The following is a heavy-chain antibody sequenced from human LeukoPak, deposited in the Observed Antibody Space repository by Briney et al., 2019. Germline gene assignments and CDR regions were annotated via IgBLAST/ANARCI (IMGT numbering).Heavy chain of an antibody. V-gene: IGHV4-34*01. CDR2: INHSGST. Sequence: LRLSCAASGFIFRDYGMSWIRQPPGKGLEWIGEINHSGSTNYNPSLKSRVTISVDTSKNQFSLKLSSVTAADTAVYYCARAGVVAARLELRPYYFDYWGQGTLVTVSS. D-gene: IGHD2-15*01. CDR3: ARAGVVAARLELRPYYFDY. J-gene: IGHJ4*02. CDR1: GFIFRDYG.